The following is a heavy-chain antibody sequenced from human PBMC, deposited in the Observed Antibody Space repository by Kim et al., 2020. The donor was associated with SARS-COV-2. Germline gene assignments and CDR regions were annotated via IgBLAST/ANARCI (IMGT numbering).Heavy chain of an antibody. CDR2: INHSGST. J-gene: IGHJ3*01. Sequence: SETLSLTCAVYGGSFSGYYWSWIRQPPGKGLEWIGEINHSGSTNYNPSLKSRVTISVDTSKNQFSLKLSSVTAADTAVYYCARGRITMVRGASWGQGTMVTVSS. V-gene: IGHV4-34*01. CDR1: GGSFSGYY. CDR3: ARGRITMVRGAS. D-gene: IGHD3-10*01.